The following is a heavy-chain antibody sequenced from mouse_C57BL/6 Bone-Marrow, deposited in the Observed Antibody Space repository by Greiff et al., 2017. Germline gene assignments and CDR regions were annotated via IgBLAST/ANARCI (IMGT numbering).Heavy chain of an antibody. CDR3: ARDYYGSSYRWYFDV. D-gene: IGHD1-1*01. CDR1: GFTFSSYA. CDR2: ISDGGSYT. J-gene: IGHJ1*03. Sequence: EVKLVESGGGLVKPGGFLKLSCAASGFTFSSYAMSWVRQTPEKRLEWVATISDGGSYTYYPDNVKGRFAISRDNAKNNLYLQMSHLKSEDTAMYYCARDYYGSSYRWYFDVWGTGTTVTVSS. V-gene: IGHV5-4*01.